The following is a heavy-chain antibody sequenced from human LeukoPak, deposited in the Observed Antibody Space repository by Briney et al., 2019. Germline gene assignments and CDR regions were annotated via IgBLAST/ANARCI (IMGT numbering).Heavy chain of an antibody. D-gene: IGHD2-21*02. Sequence: PSETLSLTCTVSDGSISSYYWSWIRQPPGKGLEWIGHIYDSGSTNYNPSLKSRVTISVDTSKNQFSLKLSSVTAADTAVYYCARDICGGDCYSPDAFDIWGQGTMVTVSS. CDR1: DGSISSYY. V-gene: IGHV4-59*01. CDR2: IYDSGST. J-gene: IGHJ3*02. CDR3: ARDICGGDCYSPDAFDI.